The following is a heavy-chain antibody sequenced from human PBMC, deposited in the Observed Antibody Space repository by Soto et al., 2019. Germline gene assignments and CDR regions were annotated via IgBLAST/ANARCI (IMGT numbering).Heavy chain of an antibody. CDR3: AKRGAQDSFDI. CDR1: GYSFATYW. D-gene: IGHD1-26*01. CDR2: IYPGDSDT. J-gene: IGHJ3*02. Sequence: GESLKISCKGSGYSFATYWIGWVRQMPGKGLEWMGIIYPGDSDTRHSPSFQGQVTISADKSISTAYLQWSTLKASDTAMYYCAKRGAQDSFDIWGQGTMVTVSS. V-gene: IGHV5-51*01.